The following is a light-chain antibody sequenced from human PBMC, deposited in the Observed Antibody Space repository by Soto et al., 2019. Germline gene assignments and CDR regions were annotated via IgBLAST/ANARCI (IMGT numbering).Light chain of an antibody. CDR2: GAS. J-gene: IGKJ5*01. V-gene: IGKV3-20*01. Sequence: SPGTLSLSPGERATLSCRSSQSVSSSYLAWYQQKPGQAPRLLIHGASSRATGIPDRFSGSGSGTDFTLTISRLEPEDFAVYYCQQYGSSITFGQGTRLEIK. CDR1: QSVSSSY. CDR3: QQYGSSIT.